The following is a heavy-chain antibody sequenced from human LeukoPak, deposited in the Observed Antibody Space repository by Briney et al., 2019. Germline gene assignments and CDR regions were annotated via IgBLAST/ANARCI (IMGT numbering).Heavy chain of an antibody. D-gene: IGHD6-19*01. CDR3: AKAPAVAATTVDY. Sequence: GGSLRLSCAASGFTFSSYGMHWVRQAPGKGLEWVAFIRYDGSNKYYADSVKGRFTISRDNSKNTLYLQMNSLRAEDTAVYYCAKAPAVAATTVDYWGQGTLVTVSS. J-gene: IGHJ4*02. CDR1: GFTFSSYG. V-gene: IGHV3-30*02. CDR2: IRYDGSNK.